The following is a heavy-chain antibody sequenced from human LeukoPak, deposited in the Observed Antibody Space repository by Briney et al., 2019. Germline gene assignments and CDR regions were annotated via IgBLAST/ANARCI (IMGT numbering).Heavy chain of an antibody. Sequence: GGSLRLSCAASGFTFSTYAMSWVRQAPGKGLEWVSGISGSGDNTNYADSVKGRFTISRDNSKNTLSLQMSSLRVEDTAVYYCARTTYYYDSSGYFGKYYFDYWGQGTLVTVSS. CDR1: GFTFSTYA. D-gene: IGHD3-22*01. CDR2: ISGSGDNT. J-gene: IGHJ4*02. CDR3: ARTTYYYDSSGYFGKYYFDY. V-gene: IGHV3-23*01.